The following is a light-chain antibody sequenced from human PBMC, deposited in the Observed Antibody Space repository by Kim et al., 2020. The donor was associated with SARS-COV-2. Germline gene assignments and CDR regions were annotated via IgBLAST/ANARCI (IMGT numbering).Light chain of an antibody. Sequence: EIVLTQSPGTLSLSPGERATLSCRASQSVSDNYLAWYQQKPGQAPRLLICGASSRATGIPDRFSGSGSGTDFTLTISRLEPEEFAVYYCQQYDTSPSCTFGQGTKLEI. CDR3: QQYDTSPSCT. J-gene: IGKJ2*02. CDR1: QSVSDNY. V-gene: IGKV3-20*01. CDR2: GAS.